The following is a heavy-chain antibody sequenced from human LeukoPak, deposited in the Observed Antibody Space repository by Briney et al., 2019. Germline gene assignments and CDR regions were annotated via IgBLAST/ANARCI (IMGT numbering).Heavy chain of an antibody. CDR2: ITSYNGNT. V-gene: IGHV1-18*01. CDR3: ARAGAAAGTPFDY. J-gene: IGHJ4*02. D-gene: IGHD6-13*01. CDR1: GYTFSSYG. Sequence: ASVKVSCKASGYTFSSYGISCVRQAPGQGLEWMGWITSYNGNTKYAQQLQGRVTMTTDTSTGTAYMELRSLRSDDTAVYYCARAGAAAGTPFDYWGQGTLVTVSS.